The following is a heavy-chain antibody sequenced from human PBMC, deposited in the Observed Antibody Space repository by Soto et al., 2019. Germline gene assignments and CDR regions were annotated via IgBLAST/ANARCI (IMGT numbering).Heavy chain of an antibody. J-gene: IGHJ3*02. D-gene: IGHD3-22*01. V-gene: IGHV3-72*01. CDR2: SRNRANSYST. Sequence: EVQLVESGGGLVQPGGSLRLSCAASGFTFSDHYMDWVRQAPGKGLEWVGRSRNRANSYSTEYAASVKGRFIISRDDSKNSVYLQMNSLKTEDTAVYYCTRASFYDSSGYFQRAFDIWGQGTLVTVSS. CDR3: TRASFYDSSGYFQRAFDI. CDR1: GFTFSDHY.